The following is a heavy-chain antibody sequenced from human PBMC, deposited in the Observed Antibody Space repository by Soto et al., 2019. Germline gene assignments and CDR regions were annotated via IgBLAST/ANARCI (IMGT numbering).Heavy chain of an antibody. V-gene: IGHV4-61*08. J-gene: IGHJ4*02. Sequence: SETLSLTCTVSGGTVSSGGYYWSWIRQPPGKGLEWIGYISSRGSANYNPSLKSRVTISVDTSKNQFSLKLTSVTAADTAVYYCARYYDSSGYYDNWGQGTLVTVSS. CDR1: GGTVSSGGYY. CDR2: ISSRGSA. CDR3: ARYYDSSGYYDN. D-gene: IGHD3-22*01.